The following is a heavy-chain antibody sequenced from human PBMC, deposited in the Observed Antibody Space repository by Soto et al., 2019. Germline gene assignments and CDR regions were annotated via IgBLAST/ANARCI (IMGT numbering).Heavy chain of an antibody. CDR1: GYTFTSYG. CDR2: INPNSGGT. Sequence: ASVKVSCKASGYTFTSYGISWVRQAPGQGLEWMGWINPNSGGTNYAQKFQGWVTMTRDTSISTAYMELSRLRSDDTAVYYCARDGRTPTTVTTLGGMDVWGQGTTVTVSS. V-gene: IGHV1-2*04. J-gene: IGHJ6*02. D-gene: IGHD4-17*01. CDR3: ARDGRTPTTVTTLGGMDV.